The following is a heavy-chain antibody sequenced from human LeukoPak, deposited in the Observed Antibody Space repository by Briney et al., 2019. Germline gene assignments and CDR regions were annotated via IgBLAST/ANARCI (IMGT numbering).Heavy chain of an antibody. CDR1: GGSISSGGYS. D-gene: IGHD1-26*01. CDR3: ARIGTYWYFDL. V-gene: IGHV4-30-2*03. J-gene: IGHJ2*01. CDR2: IYYSGST. Sequence: SETLSLTCAVSGGSISSGGYSWSWIRQPPGKGLEWIGSIYYSGSTYYNPSLKSRVTISVDTSKNQFSLKLSSMTAADTAVYYCARIGTYWYFDLWGRGTLVTVSS.